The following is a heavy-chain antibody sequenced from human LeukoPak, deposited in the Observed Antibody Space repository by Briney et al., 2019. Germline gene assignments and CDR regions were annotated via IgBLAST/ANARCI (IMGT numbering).Heavy chain of an antibody. CDR2: INAGNGNT. J-gene: IGHJ6*02. D-gene: IGHD3-3*01. V-gene: IGHV1-3*01. CDR3: ARDRADTYYDFWSGYYPTSYGMDV. Sequence: GASVKVSCKASGYTFTSYAMHWVGQAPGQRLEWMGWINAGNGNTKYSQKFQGRVTITRDTSASTAYMELSSLRSEDTAVYYCARDRADTYYDFWSGYYPTSYGMDVWGQGTTVTVSS. CDR1: GYTFTSYA.